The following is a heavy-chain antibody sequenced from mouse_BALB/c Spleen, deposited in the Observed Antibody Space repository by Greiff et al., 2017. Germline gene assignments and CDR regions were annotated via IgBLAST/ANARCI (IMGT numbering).Heavy chain of an antibody. J-gene: IGHJ4*01. CDR3: TRGGNYGDYAMDY. V-gene: IGHV1-69*02. Sequence: QVQLQQPGAELVRPGASVKLSCKASGYTFTSYWINWVKQRPGQGLEWIGNIYPSDSYTNYNQKFKDKATLTVDKSSSTAYMQLSSPTSEDSAVYDCTRGGNYGDYAMDYWGQGNSVTVSS. CDR1: GYTFTSYW. D-gene: IGHD2-1*01. CDR2: IYPSDSYT.